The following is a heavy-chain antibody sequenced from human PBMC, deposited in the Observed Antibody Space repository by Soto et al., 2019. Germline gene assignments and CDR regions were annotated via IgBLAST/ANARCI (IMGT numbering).Heavy chain of an antibody. CDR2: INPNSGGT. D-gene: IGHD6-19*01. CDR1: GYTFTGYY. Sequence: VKVSCKASGYTFTGYYMHWVRQAPGQGLEWMGWINPNSGGTNYARKFQGRVTMTRDTSISTAYMELSRLRSDDTAVYYCARGGAVAVYYFDYWGQGTLVTVSS. V-gene: IGHV1-2*02. CDR3: ARGGAVAVYYFDY. J-gene: IGHJ4*02.